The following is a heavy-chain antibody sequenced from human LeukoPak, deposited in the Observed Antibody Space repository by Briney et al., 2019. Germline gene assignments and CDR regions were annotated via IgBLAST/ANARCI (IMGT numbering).Heavy chain of an antibody. CDR3: AKVGIVVVPAAAPAFDY. Sequence: GGSLRLSCAASGFTVSSSYMDWVRQTPGKGLEWVSVIYTGGTTHYADSVKGRFTISRDNSKNTLYLQMNSLRAEDTAVYYCAKVGIVVVPAAAPAFDYWGQGTLVTVSS. D-gene: IGHD2-2*01. CDR1: GFTVSSSY. J-gene: IGHJ4*02. V-gene: IGHV3-53*05. CDR2: IYTGGTT.